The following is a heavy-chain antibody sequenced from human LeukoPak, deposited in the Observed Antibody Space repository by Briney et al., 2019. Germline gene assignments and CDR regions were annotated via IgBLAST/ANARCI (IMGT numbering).Heavy chain of an antibody. Sequence: GGSLRLSCAASGFTFSTYDMSWVRQTPGEGLQWVSLISRSTGTTYYADSVRGRFTISRDNSKNTLYLQMHSLRVEDTAIYFCAKGGYFSFDMWGQGTKVTVSS. CDR2: ISRSTGTT. CDR1: GFTFSTYD. V-gene: IGHV3-23*01. D-gene: IGHD2-2*03. J-gene: IGHJ3*02. CDR3: AKGGYFSFDM.